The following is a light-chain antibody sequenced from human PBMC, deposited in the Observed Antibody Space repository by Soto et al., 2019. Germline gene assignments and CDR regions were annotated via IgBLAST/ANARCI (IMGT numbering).Light chain of an antibody. Sequence: EIVLSQSPGTLSLSPGERATLSCRASQSVSSNYLAWYQQKPGQAPRLLIYGASSRATGIPDRFSGSGSGTDFTLTTSRLEPEDSAVYHCQQYDSSPLTFGGGTKVEIK. CDR2: GAS. J-gene: IGKJ4*01. CDR3: QQYDSSPLT. CDR1: QSVSSNY. V-gene: IGKV3-20*01.